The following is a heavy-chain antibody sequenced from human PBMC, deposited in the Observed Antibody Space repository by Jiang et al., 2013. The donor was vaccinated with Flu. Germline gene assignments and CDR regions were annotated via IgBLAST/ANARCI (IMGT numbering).Heavy chain of an antibody. CDR2: IYHSGST. CDR1: GYSISSGYY. Sequence: PGLVKPSETLSLTCTVSGYSISSGYYWGWIRQPPGKGLEWLGSIYHSGSTYYNPSLKSRVTISVDTSKNQFSLKLSSVTAADTAVYYCARDADYGDYVIWYFDLWGRGTLVTVSS. CDR3: ARDADYGDYVIWYFDL. V-gene: IGHV4-38-2*02. D-gene: IGHD4-17*01. J-gene: IGHJ2*01.